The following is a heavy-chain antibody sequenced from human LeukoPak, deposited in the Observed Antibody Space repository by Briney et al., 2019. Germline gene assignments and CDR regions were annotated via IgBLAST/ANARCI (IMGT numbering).Heavy chain of an antibody. CDR2: IKEDGSAR. J-gene: IGHJ3*01. Sequence: GGSLRLSCVASGFSFSSHWMNWARQAPGKGLEWVANIKEDGSARYYVESVKGRFTISRDNTKNSVFLQMNNLRGEDSAVYYCVKRNALEFWGQGTMVTVSS. CDR3: VKRNALEF. CDR1: GFSFSSHW. V-gene: IGHV3-7*01.